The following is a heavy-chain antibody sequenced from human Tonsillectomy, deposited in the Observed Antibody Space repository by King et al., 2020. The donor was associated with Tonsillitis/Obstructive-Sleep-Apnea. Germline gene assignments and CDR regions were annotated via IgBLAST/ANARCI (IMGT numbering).Heavy chain of an antibody. J-gene: IGHJ5*02. V-gene: IGHV4-39*01. CDR3: ARGRSWYYNWFDP. CDR2: MFHSGSS. CDR1: CGSISRSSHC. Sequence: MQLQESGPGLVKPSETLSLTCTVSCGSISRSSHCWGWIRQPPGKGLEWIWSMFHSGSSYYNPSLKSRVSISVDTSNNQFSLNLTSMTAADTAVYYCARGRSWYYNWFDPWGQGTLVTVSS. D-gene: IGHD6-13*01.